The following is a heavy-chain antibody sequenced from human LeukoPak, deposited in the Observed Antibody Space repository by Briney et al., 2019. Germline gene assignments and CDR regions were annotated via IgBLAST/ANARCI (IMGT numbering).Heavy chain of an antibody. D-gene: IGHD6-13*01. Sequence: GGSLRLSCAASGFTFSDYAMHWVRQAPGKGLEWVAIISYDGSNKYFADSVKGRFTISRDNSENTLYLQMNSLRAEDAAVYYCARETYSSFGSWGQGTLVTVSS. CDR3: ARETYSSFGS. J-gene: IGHJ4*02. CDR1: GFTFSDYA. V-gene: IGHV3-30*01. CDR2: ISYDGSNK.